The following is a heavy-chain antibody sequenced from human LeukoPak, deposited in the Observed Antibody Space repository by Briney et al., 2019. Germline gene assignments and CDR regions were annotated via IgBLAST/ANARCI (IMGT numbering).Heavy chain of an antibody. V-gene: IGHV4-4*02. Sequence: SGTLSLTCAVSGGSISSSNWWSWVRQPPGKGLEWIGEIYHSGSTNYNPSLKSRVTISVDKSKNQFSLKLSSVAAADTAVYYCASRYGSGSYYRNWFDPWAREPWSPSPQ. D-gene: IGHD3-10*01. J-gene: IGHJ5*02. CDR2: IYHSGST. CDR1: GGSISSSNW. CDR3: ASRYGSGSYYRNWFDP.